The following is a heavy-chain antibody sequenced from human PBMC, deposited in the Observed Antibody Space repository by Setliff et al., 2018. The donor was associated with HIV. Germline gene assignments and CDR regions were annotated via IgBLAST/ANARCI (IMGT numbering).Heavy chain of an antibody. D-gene: IGHD3-16*01. CDR1: GFKYSDFN. Sequence: PGGSLRLSCAASGFKYSDFNMNWIRQAPGKGLEWISYISRTGTTIYYADSVKGRFTISRDNPKNSLFLQADSLRVEDTAVYYCARGAVANSMILYWGQGTLVTVSS. CDR2: ISRTGTTI. J-gene: IGHJ4*02. CDR3: ARGAVANSMILY. V-gene: IGHV3-11*04.